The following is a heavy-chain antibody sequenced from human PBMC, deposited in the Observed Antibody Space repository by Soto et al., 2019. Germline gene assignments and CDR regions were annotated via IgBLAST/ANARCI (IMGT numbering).Heavy chain of an antibody. CDR3: ARGPGGPDGPGDY. V-gene: IGHV1-3*01. CDR2: INAGNGNT. CDR1: GYTFTSYA. D-gene: IGHD2-15*01. Sequence: QVQLVQSGAEVKKPGASVKLSCKASGYTFTSYAMHWVRQAPGQRLEWMGWINAGNGNTKYSQKFQGRVTITRDTSASTAYMELSSLRSEDTAVYYCARGPGGPDGPGDYWGQGTLVIVSS. J-gene: IGHJ4*02.